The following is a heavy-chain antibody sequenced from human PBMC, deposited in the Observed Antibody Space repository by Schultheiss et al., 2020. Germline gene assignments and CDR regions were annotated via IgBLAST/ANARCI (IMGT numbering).Heavy chain of an antibody. Sequence: GGSLRLSCAASGFTFSSYAMHWVRQVPGKGLEWVSAISGSGGSTYYADSVKGRFTISRDNSKNTLYLQMNSLRTEDTAVYYCARGRPTTVVTPQAAWFDPWGQGTLVTVSS. D-gene: IGHD4-23*01. V-gene: IGHV3-23*01. CDR1: GFTFSSYA. CDR3: ARGRPTTVVTPQAAWFDP. CDR2: ISGSGGST. J-gene: IGHJ5*02.